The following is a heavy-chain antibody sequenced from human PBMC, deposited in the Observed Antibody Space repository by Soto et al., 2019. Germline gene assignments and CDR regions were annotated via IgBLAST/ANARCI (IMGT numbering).Heavy chain of an antibody. CDR1: GFTFSSYA. CDR3: ARDRRRFLEWLNGMDV. Sequence: SLRLSCAASGFTFSSYAMHWVRQAPGKGLEWVAVISYDGSNKYYADSVKGRFTISRDNSKNTLYLQMNSLRAEDTAVYYCARDRRRFLEWLNGMDVWGQGTTVTVSS. J-gene: IGHJ6*02. V-gene: IGHV3-30-3*01. D-gene: IGHD3-3*01. CDR2: ISYDGSNK.